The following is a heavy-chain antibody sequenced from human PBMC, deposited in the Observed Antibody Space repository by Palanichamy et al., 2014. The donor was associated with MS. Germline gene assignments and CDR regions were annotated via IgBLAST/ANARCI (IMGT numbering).Heavy chain of an antibody. V-gene: IGHV3-33*01. CDR1: IHFSSYG. CDR3: ATYCGGDCYSWGGII. CDR2: IWYDGSNK. D-gene: IGHD2-21*02. J-gene: IGHJ4*02. Sequence: QVQLVEVWGRRGPAWEVPETLPCSVWIHFSSYGMHWVRQAPGKGLEWVAVIWYDGSNKYYADSVKGRFTISRDNSKNTLYLQMNSLRAEDTAVYYCATYCGGDCYSWGGIIWGQGTLVTVSS.